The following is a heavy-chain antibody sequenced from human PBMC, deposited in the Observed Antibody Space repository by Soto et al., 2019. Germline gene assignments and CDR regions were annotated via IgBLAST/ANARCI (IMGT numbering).Heavy chain of an antibody. J-gene: IGHJ6*02. V-gene: IGHV3-30*18. CDR2: ISYDGSNK. CDR3: AKDSTADV. Sequence: QVQLVESGGGVVQPGRSLRLSCAASGFTFSSYGMHWVRQAPGKGLEWVAVISYDGSNKYYADSVKVRFTISRDNSKHTLYLQMNRLRAEDTAVYYCAKDSTADVWGQGTTVTVS. CDR1: GFTFSSYG.